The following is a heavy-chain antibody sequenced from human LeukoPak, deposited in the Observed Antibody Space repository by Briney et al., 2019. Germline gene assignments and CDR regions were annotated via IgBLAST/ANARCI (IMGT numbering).Heavy chain of an antibody. CDR2: IYYSGST. V-gene: IGHV4-38-2*02. CDR3: ARRYCANGVCYRSAFDI. D-gene: IGHD2-8*01. CDR1: GYSISSGNY. Sequence: ASETLSLTCTVSGYSISSGNYWGWIRPSPGKGLEWIGSIYYSGSTYYNPSLKSRVTISVDTSKNQFSLKVSSVTAADTAVYYCARRYCANGVCYRSAFDIWGQGTMVTVSS. J-gene: IGHJ3*02.